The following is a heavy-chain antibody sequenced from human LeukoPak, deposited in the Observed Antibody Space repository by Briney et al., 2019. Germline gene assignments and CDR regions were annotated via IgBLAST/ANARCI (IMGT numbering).Heavy chain of an antibody. V-gene: IGHV4-39*01. Sequence: SETLSLTRTVSGGSISGSSYYWGWIRQPPGRGLEWIGSIYYSGSTHYNSSLKSRVTISVDTSKNQFSLRLSSVTAADTAVYYCASPGGGAFDIWGQGTMVTVSS. CDR3: ASPGGGAFDI. CDR1: GGSISGSSYY. J-gene: IGHJ3*02. CDR2: IYYSGST. D-gene: IGHD3-10*01.